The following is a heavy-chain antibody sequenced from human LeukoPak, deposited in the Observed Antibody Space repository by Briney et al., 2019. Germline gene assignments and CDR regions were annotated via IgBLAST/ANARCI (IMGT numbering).Heavy chain of an antibody. J-gene: IGHJ5*02. D-gene: IGHD6-19*01. V-gene: IGHV1-18*01. CDR2: ISAYNGNT. Sequence: ASVKVSCKASGYTFTSYGISWVRQAPGQGLEWMGWISAYNGNTNYAQKLQGRVTMTTDISTSTAYMELRSLRSDDTAVYYCAREQWLGNWFDPWGQGTLVTVSS. CDR3: AREQWLGNWFDP. CDR1: GYTFTSYG.